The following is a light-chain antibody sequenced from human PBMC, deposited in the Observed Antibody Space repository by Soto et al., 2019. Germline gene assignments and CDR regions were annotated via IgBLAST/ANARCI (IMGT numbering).Light chain of an antibody. Sequence: DIQMTQSPSSLSASVGDRVTITCRASQSISTYLNWYHQKPGKAPQLLIYGASTLQSGVPSRFSGSGSGTEFTLTISSLQSEDFAVYYCQQYNNWLARTFGGGTKVEIK. V-gene: IGKV1-39*01. CDR3: QQYNNWLART. CDR1: QSISTY. CDR2: GAS. J-gene: IGKJ4*01.